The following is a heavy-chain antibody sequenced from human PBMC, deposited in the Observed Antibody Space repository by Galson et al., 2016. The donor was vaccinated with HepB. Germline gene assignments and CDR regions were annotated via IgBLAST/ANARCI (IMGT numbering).Heavy chain of an antibody. D-gene: IGHD2-2*02. CDR1: GGSFNVFY. J-gene: IGHJ5*02. CDR3: APQIHIRGFDP. V-gene: IGHV4-34*01. Sequence: SETLSLTCSVSGGSFNVFYWSWIRQAPGKGLEWIGEITHTGSTTYNPSLKSRVTMSADTSKNHFTLNLTSVTAADTAIYYCAPQIHIRGFDPWGRGTLVTVSS. CDR2: ITHTGST.